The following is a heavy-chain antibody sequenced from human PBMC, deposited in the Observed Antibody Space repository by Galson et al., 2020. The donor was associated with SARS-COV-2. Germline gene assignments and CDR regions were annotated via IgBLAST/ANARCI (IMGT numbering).Heavy chain of an antibody. CDR2: ISSSSSYI. D-gene: IGHD2-15*01. CDR3: ARAPLGRVVGISFFDY. J-gene: IGHJ4*02. CDR1: GFTFSSYS. Sequence: GGSLRLSCAASGFTFSSYSMNWVRQAPGKGLEWVSSISSSSSYIYYADSVKGRFTISRDNAKNSLYLQMNSLRAEDTAVYYCARAPLGRVVGISFFDYWGQGTLVTVSS. V-gene: IGHV3-21*01.